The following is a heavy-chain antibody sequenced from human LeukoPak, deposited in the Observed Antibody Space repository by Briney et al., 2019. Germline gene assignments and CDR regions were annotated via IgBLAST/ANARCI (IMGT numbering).Heavy chain of an antibody. J-gene: IGHJ4*02. V-gene: IGHV1-24*01. D-gene: IGHD3-22*01. CDR2: FDAEDGET. Sequence: GASVKVSCKVYGYTLTELSMHWVRQGPGKGLEWMGGFDAEDGETIYAQKFQGRVTMTEDTSTDTAYMELSSLTSEDTAVYYCATDGNYYDSSGYYKRWGQGTLVTVSS. CDR3: ATDGNYYDSSGYYKR. CDR1: GYTLTELS.